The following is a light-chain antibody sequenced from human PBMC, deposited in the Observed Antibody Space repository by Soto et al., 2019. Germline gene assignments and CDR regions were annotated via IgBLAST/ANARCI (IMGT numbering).Light chain of an antibody. V-gene: IGKV3-15*01. Sequence: EIVMTQSPATLSVSPGERATLSCRASQSVSSNLAWYQQKPGQAPRLLIYGASTRATGIPARFSGSGSGTVCTLTISSLQSEDFAVYSCQQYNNWPRTFGQGTKVEIK. J-gene: IGKJ1*01. CDR1: QSVSSN. CDR2: GAS. CDR3: QQYNNWPRT.